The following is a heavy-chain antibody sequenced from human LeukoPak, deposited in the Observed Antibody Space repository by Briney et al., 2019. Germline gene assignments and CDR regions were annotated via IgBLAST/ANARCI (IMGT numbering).Heavy chain of an antibody. CDR1: GFAFNTYA. J-gene: IGHJ4*02. CDR3: AREIFGSGSYPEF. CDR2: IWHDGSHK. Sequence: GGSLRLSCAASGFAFNTYAMHWVRQAPGQGLEWVALIWHDGSHKFYSNSVRGLFTISRDNSNNTVSLQMNNLRPEDTAVYYCAREIFGSGSYPEFWGQGTLVTVSS. D-gene: IGHD3-10*01. V-gene: IGHV3-33*01.